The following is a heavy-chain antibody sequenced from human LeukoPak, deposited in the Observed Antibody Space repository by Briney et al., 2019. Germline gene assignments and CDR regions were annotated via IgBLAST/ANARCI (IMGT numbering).Heavy chain of an antibody. J-gene: IGHJ5*02. CDR3: ARHRDTAMAKNWFDP. D-gene: IGHD5-18*01. V-gene: IGHV4-59*08. Sequence: PSETLSLTCTVSGGSISGYYWGWIRQPPGKGLEWIGYIHYSGRTDYSPSLKSRVTISVDTSKNQFSLRLSSVTAADTAVYYCARHRDTAMAKNWFDPWGQGALVTVSS. CDR2: IHYSGRT. CDR1: GGSISGYY.